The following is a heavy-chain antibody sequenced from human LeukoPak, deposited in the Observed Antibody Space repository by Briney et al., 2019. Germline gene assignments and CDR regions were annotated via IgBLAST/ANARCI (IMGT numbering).Heavy chain of an antibody. D-gene: IGHD3-10*01. CDR3: AKYRAPGRASFDI. Sequence: PGGSLRLSCAASGFSFRNYAMAWVRQAPGKGLDWVSSISDNGYITHYADSVKGRFTISRDNSRSAVYLQMNNLGDDDTALYYCAKYRAPGRASFDIWGQGTMVTVSS. CDR1: GFSFRNYA. J-gene: IGHJ3*02. V-gene: IGHV3-23*01. CDR2: ISDNGYIT.